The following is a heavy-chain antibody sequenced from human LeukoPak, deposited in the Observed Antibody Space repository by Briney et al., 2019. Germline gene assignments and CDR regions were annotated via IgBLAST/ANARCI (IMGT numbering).Heavy chain of an antibody. V-gene: IGHV1-46*01. J-gene: IGHJ4*02. Sequence: GASVKVSCKASGYTFSSFYLHWVRQAPGQGLEWMGIITPNTGDTTYAPKFQERLIMTRDRSTSTVYMELHSLRSEDTAVYYCARSRNYYRVYFDNWGQGTLVPVSS. CDR2: ITPNTGDT. CDR1: GYTFSSFY. D-gene: IGHD3-10*01. CDR3: ARSRNYYRVYFDN.